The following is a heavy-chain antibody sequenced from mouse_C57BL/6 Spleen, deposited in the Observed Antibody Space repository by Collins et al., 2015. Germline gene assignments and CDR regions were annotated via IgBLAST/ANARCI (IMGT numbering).Heavy chain of an antibody. V-gene: IGHV1-26*01. CDR2: INPNNGGT. Sequence: EVQLQQSGPELVKPGASVKISCKASGYTFTDYYMNWVKQSHGKSLEWIGDINPNNGGTSYNQKFKGKATLTVDKSSSTAYMELRSLTSEDSAVYYCVRYDYDWGQGTLVTVSA. CDR3: VRYDYD. D-gene: IGHD2-4*01. J-gene: IGHJ3*01. CDR1: GYTFTDYY.